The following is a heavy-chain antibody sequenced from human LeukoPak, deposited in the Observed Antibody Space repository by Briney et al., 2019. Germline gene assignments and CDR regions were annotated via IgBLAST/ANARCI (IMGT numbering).Heavy chain of an antibody. V-gene: IGHV1-2*02. J-gene: IGHJ4*02. Sequence: GASVKVSCKASGYTFTGYYMHWVRQAPGQGLEWMGWINPNSGGTNYAQKFQGRVTMTRDTSISTAYMELSRLRSDDTAVYYCATQYYYDSSGYYVPFDYWGQGTLVTVSS. CDR2: INPNSGGT. D-gene: IGHD3-22*01. CDR1: GYTFTGYY. CDR3: ATQYYYDSSGYYVPFDY.